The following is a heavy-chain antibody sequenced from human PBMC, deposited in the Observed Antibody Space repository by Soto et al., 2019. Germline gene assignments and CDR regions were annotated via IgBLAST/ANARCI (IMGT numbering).Heavy chain of an antibody. Sequence: ASVKVSCKASGYTFTSYGISWVRQAPGQGLEWMGWISAYNGNTNYAQKLQGRVTMTTDTSTSTAYMELRSLRSDDTAVYYCATISEYYYDSSGYHYYYGMDVWGRGTTVTVSS. CDR2: ISAYNGNT. J-gene: IGHJ6*02. V-gene: IGHV1-18*04. CDR1: GYTFTSYG. D-gene: IGHD3-22*01. CDR3: ATISEYYYDSSGYHYYYGMDV.